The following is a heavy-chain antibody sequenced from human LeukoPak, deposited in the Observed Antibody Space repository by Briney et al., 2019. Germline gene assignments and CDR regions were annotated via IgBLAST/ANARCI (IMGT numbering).Heavy chain of an antibody. CDR1: GFTFSSYA. CDR2: IKSKTDGETT. Sequence: GGSLRLSCAASGFTFSSYAMSWVRQAPGKGVEWVGRIKSKTDGETTDYAAPVKGRFTISRDDSKNTLYLQMNSLKTEDTAVYYSTRELTETWFDPWGQGTLVTVSS. J-gene: IGHJ5*02. CDR3: TRELTETWFDP. V-gene: IGHV3-15*01. D-gene: IGHD3-9*01.